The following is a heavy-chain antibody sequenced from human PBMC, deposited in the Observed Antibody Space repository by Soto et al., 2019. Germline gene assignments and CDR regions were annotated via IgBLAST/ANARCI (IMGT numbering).Heavy chain of an antibody. D-gene: IGHD3-22*01. CDR3: ARDSTGYYYDSRGPVGDLDV. CDR2: ISYTGST. Sequence: QVQLQESGPRLVKPSQTLSLTCTVSGASISSGDYYWSWIRQPPGKGLECIGYISYTGSTYYNPSLKSRVSISVDTSKNQFSLNLTSVTAADTAVYYCARDSTGYYYDSRGPVGDLDVWGQGTTVTVSS. J-gene: IGHJ6*02. V-gene: IGHV4-30-4*01. CDR1: GASISSGDYY.